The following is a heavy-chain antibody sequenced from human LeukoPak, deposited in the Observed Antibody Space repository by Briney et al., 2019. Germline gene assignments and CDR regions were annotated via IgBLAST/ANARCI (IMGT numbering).Heavy chain of an antibody. J-gene: IGHJ6*03. CDR2: IWYDGSNK. Sequence: PGGSLRLSCAASGFTFSSYGMHWVRQAPGKGLEWVAVIWYDGSNKYYADSVKGRFTISRDNSKNTLYLQMNSLRAEDTAVYYCAKDSSSWPGDYYYMDVWGKGTTVTVSS. CDR3: AKDSSSWPGDYYYMDV. V-gene: IGHV3-33*06. CDR1: GFTFSSYG. D-gene: IGHD6-13*01.